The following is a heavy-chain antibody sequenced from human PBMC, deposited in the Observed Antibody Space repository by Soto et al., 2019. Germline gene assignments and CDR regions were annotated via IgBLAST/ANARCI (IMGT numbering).Heavy chain of an antibody. V-gene: IGHV3-23*01. J-gene: IGHJ6*02. CDR2: ISGSGGST. CDR3: AKDSPVVPADYYYYGMDV. CDR1: GFTFSSYA. D-gene: IGHD2-2*01. Sequence: HPGGSLRLSCAASGFTFSSYAMSWVRQAPGKGLEWVSAISGSGGSTYYADSVKGRFTISRDNSKNTLYLQMNSLRAEDTAVYYCAKDSPVVPADYYYYGMDVWGQGTTVTVSS.